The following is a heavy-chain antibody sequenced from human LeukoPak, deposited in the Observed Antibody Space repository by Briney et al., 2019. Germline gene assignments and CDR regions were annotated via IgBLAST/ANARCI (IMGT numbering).Heavy chain of an antibody. J-gene: IGHJ4*02. CDR2: ISGSGGST. CDR1: GFTFSNYA. V-gene: IGHV3-23*01. Sequence: PGGSLRLSCAASGFTFSNYAMSWVRQAPGKGLEWVSGISGSGGSTYYADSVKGRFTISRDNSKITLYLQRNSLRAEDTAVYECAKVMGCSSWAGDYWGQGALVT. CDR3: AKVMGCSSWAGDY. D-gene: IGHD6-6*01.